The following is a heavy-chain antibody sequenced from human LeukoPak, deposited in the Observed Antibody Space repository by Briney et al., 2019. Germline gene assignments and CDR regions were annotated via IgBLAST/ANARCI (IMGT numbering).Heavy chain of an antibody. CDR2: IYSAGSK. V-gene: IGHV3-66*01. CDR3: ARDAGY. D-gene: IGHD6-13*01. Sequence: VGSLRLSCAPSGFTVSSNYMSWGRHAPGEGLWCGSVIYSAGSKSYAESVQARFTISRDNSKNPPYLQMNSLRAEDTAVYYCARDAGYWGQGTLVTVSS. J-gene: IGHJ4*02. CDR1: GFTVSSNY.